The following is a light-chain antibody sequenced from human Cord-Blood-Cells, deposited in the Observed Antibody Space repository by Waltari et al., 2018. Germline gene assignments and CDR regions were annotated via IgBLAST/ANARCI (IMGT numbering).Light chain of an antibody. Sequence: DIQTTLSPSSLSASVGDSVTITYRASQRVSSYLNWYQQKPGKAPKLLIYAASSLQSGVPARFSGSGSGTDFTLTISSLQPEDYATYYCQQSYSTPPTFGQGTKVEIK. J-gene: IGKJ1*01. CDR2: AAS. CDR1: QRVSSY. CDR3: QQSYSTPPT. V-gene: IGKV1-39*01.